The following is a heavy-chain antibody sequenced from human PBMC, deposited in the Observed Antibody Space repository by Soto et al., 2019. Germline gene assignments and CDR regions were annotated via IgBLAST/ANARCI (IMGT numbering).Heavy chain of an antibody. CDR1: GITFSSYG. V-gene: IGHV3-33*01. J-gene: IGHJ6*02. CDR2: TWYDGSNK. Sequence: GGSLRLSCAASGITFSSYGMHWVRQAPGKGLEWVAVTWYDGSNKYYADSVKGRFTISRDNSKNTLYLQMNSLRAEDTAVYYCASTYSSGWNGMDVWGQGTTVTVSS. CDR3: ASTYSSGWNGMDV. D-gene: IGHD6-19*01.